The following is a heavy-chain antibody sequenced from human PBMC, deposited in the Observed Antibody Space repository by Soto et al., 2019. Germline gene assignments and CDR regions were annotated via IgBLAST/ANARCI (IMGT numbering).Heavy chain of an antibody. Sequence: EVQLVESGGGLVQPGGSLRLSCAVSGFTFSSFWMHWVRQAPGEGLVWVSRINTDGSSTSYADSVKGRFTISRDNAKNTPYLQMNSLRVEATAMYYCAKRGVDTFGLSYWGQGTLVTVSS. J-gene: IGHJ4*02. D-gene: IGHD3-10*01. CDR3: AKRGVDTFGLSY. CDR1: GFTFSSFW. CDR2: INTDGSST. V-gene: IGHV3-74*01.